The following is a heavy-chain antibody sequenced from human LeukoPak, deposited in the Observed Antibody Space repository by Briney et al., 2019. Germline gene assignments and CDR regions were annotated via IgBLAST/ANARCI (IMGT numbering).Heavy chain of an antibody. J-gene: IGHJ4*02. V-gene: IGHV4-39*01. Sequence: SETLSLTCTVSGGSISTGSYSWGWIRQSPGKGLEWIGTIHHSGSAYYNPSLKSRVTISVDTSKNQFSLKLSSVTAADTAVYYCARLLDYYGTLYYWGQGTLVTVSS. CDR2: IHHSGSA. D-gene: IGHD3-10*01. CDR3: ARLLDYYGTLYY. CDR1: GGSISTGSYS.